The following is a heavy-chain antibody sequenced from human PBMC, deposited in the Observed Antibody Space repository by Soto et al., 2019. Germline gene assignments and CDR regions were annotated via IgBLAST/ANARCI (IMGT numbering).Heavy chain of an antibody. CDR3: ATAWAPNPTQMSAAGGWFDT. D-gene: IGHD6-25*01. Sequence: QVHLVQSGAEMKKPGSSVRVSCEASGGMFSTYSFSWVRQAPGQGLEWVGRITPLLGIADFAQNFRGRVTITADKSTSTAYLDLSSLRSEDTAVYYCATAWAPNPTQMSAAGGWFDTWGQGTLVTVSA. CDR2: ITPLLGIA. V-gene: IGHV1-69*02. J-gene: IGHJ5*02. CDR1: GGMFSTYS.